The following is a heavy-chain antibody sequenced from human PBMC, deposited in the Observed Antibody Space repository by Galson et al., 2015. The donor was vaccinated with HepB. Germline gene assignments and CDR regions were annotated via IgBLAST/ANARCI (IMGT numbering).Heavy chain of an antibody. CDR1: GFTFSSYG. Sequence: SLRLSCAASGFTFSSYGMHWVRQAPGKGLEWVAVIWQDGTRRVYGDSVKGRFTISSDNSKNTLYLQMNSLRAEDTAVYYCAKDRGRGYDSSGYFLSGYFDYWGQGTLVTVSS. CDR3: AKDRGRGYDSSGYFLSGYFDY. V-gene: IGHV3-33*06. D-gene: IGHD3-22*01. CDR2: IWQDGTRR. J-gene: IGHJ4*02.